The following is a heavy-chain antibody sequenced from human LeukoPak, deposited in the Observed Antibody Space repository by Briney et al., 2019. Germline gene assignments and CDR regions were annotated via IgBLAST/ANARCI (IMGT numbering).Heavy chain of an antibody. V-gene: IGHV3-20*04. CDR1: GFTFDDYG. Sequence: GGSLRLSCAASGFTFDDYGMGWVRQAPGKGLEWVSGINWNGGSTGYADSVKGRFTISRDNAKNSLYLQMNSLRAEDTALYYCARGGITIFGVVSYMDVWGKGATVTVSS. J-gene: IGHJ6*03. CDR3: ARGGITIFGVVSYMDV. D-gene: IGHD3-3*01. CDR2: INWNGGST.